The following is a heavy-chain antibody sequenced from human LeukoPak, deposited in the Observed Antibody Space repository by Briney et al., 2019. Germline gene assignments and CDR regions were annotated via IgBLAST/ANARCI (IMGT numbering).Heavy chain of an antibody. D-gene: IGHD6-19*01. CDR3: AKDALIAVAGFFDY. CDR1: GFPFSSYA. Sequence: GGSLRLSCSASGFPFSSYAMHWVRQAPGKGLEWVAVISYDGSNKYYADSVKGRFTISRDNSKNTLYLQMNSLRAEDTAVYYCAKDALIAVAGFFDYWGQGTLVTVSS. CDR2: ISYDGSNK. V-gene: IGHV3-30*04. J-gene: IGHJ4*02.